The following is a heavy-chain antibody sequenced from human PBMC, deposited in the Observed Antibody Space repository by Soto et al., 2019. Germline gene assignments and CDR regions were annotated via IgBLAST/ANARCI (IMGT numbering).Heavy chain of an antibody. V-gene: IGHV3-74*01. CDR1: GFTFSSSW. D-gene: IGHD1-7*01. CDR3: ARGGNYYLDL. J-gene: IGHJ2*01. CDR2: MNSDGSTT. Sequence: EVQLVESGGDSVQPGGSLRISWVASGFTFSSSWLHWVRQAPGKELEWVSRMNSDGSTTNHADSVKGRFTISRDNAKNILYLQMNSLRAEDTAVYYCARGGNYYLDLWGRGTLVTVSS.